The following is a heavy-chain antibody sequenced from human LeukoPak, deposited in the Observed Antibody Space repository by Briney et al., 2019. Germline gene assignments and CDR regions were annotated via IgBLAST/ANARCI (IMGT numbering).Heavy chain of an antibody. V-gene: IGHV4-38-2*02. CDR3: ARSARTTNYYYYYMDV. J-gene: IGHJ6*03. Sequence: SETLSLTCTVSGYSISSGYYWGWIRQPPGNGLEWIGSIYHSGSTYYNPSLKSRVTISVDTSKSQFSLKLSSVTAADTAVYYCARSARTTNYYYYYMDVWGKGTTVTVSS. CDR1: GYSISSGYY. D-gene: IGHD6-6*01. CDR2: IYHSGST.